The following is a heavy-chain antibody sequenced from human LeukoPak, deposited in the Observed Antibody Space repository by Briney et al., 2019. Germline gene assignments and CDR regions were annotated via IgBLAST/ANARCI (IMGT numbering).Heavy chain of an antibody. J-gene: IGHJ4*02. CDR1: GGSISSYY. CDR2: IYYSGST. V-gene: IGHV4-59*12. Sequence: PSETLSLTCTVSGGSISSYYWTWIRQPPGKGLEWIGYIYYSGSTNYNPSLKSRVTMSVDTSKNQFSLKLSSVTAADTAVYYCARGAGYYDSSGNFDYWGQGTLVTVSS. CDR3: ARGAGYYDSSGNFDY. D-gene: IGHD3-22*01.